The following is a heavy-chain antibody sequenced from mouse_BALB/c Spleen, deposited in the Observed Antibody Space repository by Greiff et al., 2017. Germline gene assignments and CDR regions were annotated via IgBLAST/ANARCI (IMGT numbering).Heavy chain of an antibody. V-gene: IGHV5-4*02. D-gene: IGHD1-1*01. CDR2: ISDGGSYT. J-gene: IGHJ3*01. Sequence: EVQVVESGGGLVKPGGSLKLSCAASGFTFSDYYMYWVRQTPEKRLEWVATISDGGSYTYYPDSVKGRFTISRDNAKNNLYLQMSSLKSEDTAMYYCARERGGTDDAWFADWGQGTLVTVSA. CDR3: ARERGGTDDAWFAD. CDR1: GFTFSDYY.